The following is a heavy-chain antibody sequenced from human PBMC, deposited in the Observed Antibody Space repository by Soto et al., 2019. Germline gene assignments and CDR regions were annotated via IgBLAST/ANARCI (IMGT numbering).Heavy chain of an antibody. J-gene: IGHJ5*02. Sequence: EVQLVESGGGLVQPGGSLRLSCAASGFTFSGYWMTWVRQAPGKGLEGVANISPDGSEEYYVDSVKGRFTISRVNAKNSVYLQMNSLRGEDTALYYCTRDLNHDTGPWGQGTQVTVSS. CDR3: TRDLNHDTGP. D-gene: IGHD2-8*02. V-gene: IGHV3-7*04. CDR1: GFTFSGYW. CDR2: ISPDGSEE.